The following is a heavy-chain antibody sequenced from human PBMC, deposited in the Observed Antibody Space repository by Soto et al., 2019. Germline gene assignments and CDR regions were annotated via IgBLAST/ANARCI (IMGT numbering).Heavy chain of an antibody. CDR2: IYYSGST. CDR1: GGSISNYY. J-gene: IGHJ4*02. CDR3: ARGGWRLVDY. Sequence: QVQLQESGPGLVKPSETLSLTCTVSGGSISNYYWSWIRQPPGKGLEWIAYIYYSGSTNYNPSLKRRVTLSVATSKNQFSLKLSSVTAADTAVYYCARGGWRLVDYGGQGTLVTVSS. V-gene: IGHV4-59*08. D-gene: IGHD2-8*02.